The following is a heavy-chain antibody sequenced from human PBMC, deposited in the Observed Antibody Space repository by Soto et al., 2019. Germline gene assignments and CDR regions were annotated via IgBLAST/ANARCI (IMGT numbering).Heavy chain of an antibody. CDR2: IYSGGST. D-gene: IGHD2-2*01. V-gene: IGHV4-61*01. J-gene: IGHJ6*02. Sequence: QVQLQESGPGLVKPSETLSLTCTVSGGFVNSDTHSWSWIRQTPGKRLEWIGFIYSGGSTKNPSLRSRVTMSVDTSKNQFSLKLRSVIVADTAVYHCARFVRSCSATTCSTRADVWGQGITFTVSS. CDR3: ARFVRSCSATTCSTRADV. CDR1: GGFVNSDTHS.